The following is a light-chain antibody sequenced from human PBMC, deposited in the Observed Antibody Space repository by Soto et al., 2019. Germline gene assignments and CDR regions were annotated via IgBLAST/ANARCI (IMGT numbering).Light chain of an antibody. Sequence: LTQPASVSGSPGQSITISCTGTSSAVGGYNYVSWYQQHPGKAPKLMIYDVSNRPSGVSNRFSGSKSGNTASLTISGLQAEDEADYYCSSYTSSSTRLYVFGTGTKVTVL. V-gene: IGLV2-14*01. CDR2: DVS. CDR1: SSAVGGYNY. CDR3: SSYTSSSTRLYV. J-gene: IGLJ1*01.